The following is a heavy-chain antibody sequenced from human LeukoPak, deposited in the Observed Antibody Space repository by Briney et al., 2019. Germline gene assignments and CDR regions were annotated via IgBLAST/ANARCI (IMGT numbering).Heavy chain of an antibody. D-gene: IGHD4-11*01. CDR3: ARGPVTTSLNYYYYYMDV. J-gene: IGHJ6*03. V-gene: IGHV1-8*03. CDR2: MNPNSGNT. Sequence: ASVKVSCKASGYTFTSYDINWVRQAPGQGLEWMGWMNPNSGNTGYAQKLQGRVTITRNTSISTAYMELSSLRSEDTAVYYCARGPVTTSLNYYYYYMDVWGKGTTVTVSS. CDR1: GYTFTSYD.